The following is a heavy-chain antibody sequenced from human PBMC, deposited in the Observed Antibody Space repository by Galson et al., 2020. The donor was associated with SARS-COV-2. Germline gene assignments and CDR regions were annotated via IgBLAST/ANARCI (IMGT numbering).Heavy chain of an antibody. CDR3: VRGGGTRLGY. V-gene: IGHV3-48*03. CDR2: ISGSDGIE. CDR1: GFTFSYYE. Sequence: GESLKISCEASGFTFSYYEMNWVRQAPGKGLEWVSYISGSDGIEYYADSVEGRFTISRDNAKNSLHLQMNSLRAEDTAVYYCVRGGGTRLGYWGAGTLVTVAS. D-gene: IGHD3-16*01. J-gene: IGHJ4*02.